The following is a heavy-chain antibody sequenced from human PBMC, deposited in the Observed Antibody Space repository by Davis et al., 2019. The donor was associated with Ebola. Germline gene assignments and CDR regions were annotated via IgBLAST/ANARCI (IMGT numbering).Heavy chain of an antibody. D-gene: IGHD6-13*01. CDR1: GFTFSSYW. V-gene: IGHV3-7*03. CDR3: TRLEGSSSWYGYYGMDV. Sequence: GESLKISCAASGFTFSSYWMSWVRQAPGKGLEWVANIKQDGSEKYYVDSVKGRFTISRDNAKNSLYLQMNSLRAEDTAVYYCTRLEGSSSWYGYYGMDVWGQGTTVTVSS. J-gene: IGHJ6*02. CDR2: IKQDGSEK.